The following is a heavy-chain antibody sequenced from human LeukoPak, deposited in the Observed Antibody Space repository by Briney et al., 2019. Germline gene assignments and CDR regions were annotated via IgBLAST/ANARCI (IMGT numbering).Heavy chain of an antibody. D-gene: IGHD3-22*01. CDR2: IYYSGST. Sequence: SETLSLTCAVYGGSFSGYYWGWIRQPPGKGLEWIASIYYSGSTYYNPSLKSRVTISVDTSKNQFSLKLSSVTAADTAVYYCARHAGITMIVVAANWFDPWGQGTLVTVSS. CDR1: GGSFSGYY. J-gene: IGHJ5*02. CDR3: ARHAGITMIVVAANWFDP. V-gene: IGHV4-39*01.